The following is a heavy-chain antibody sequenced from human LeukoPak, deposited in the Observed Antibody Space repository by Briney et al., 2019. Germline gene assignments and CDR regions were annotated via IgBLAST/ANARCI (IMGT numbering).Heavy chain of an antibody. CDR2: IYSGGST. V-gene: IGHV3-66*01. J-gene: IGHJ4*02. Sequence: PGGSLRLSCAASGFTVSSNYMSWVRQAPGKGLEWVSVIYSGGSTYYADSVKGRFTISRDNSKNTLYLQMNSLRAEDTAVYYCARAMTVGATEYYFDYWGQGTLVTVSS. D-gene: IGHD1-26*01. CDR1: GFTVSSNY. CDR3: ARAMTVGATEYYFDY.